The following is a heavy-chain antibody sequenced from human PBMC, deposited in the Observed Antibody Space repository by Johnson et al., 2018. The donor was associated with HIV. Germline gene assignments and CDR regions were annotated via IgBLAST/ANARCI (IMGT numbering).Heavy chain of an antibody. V-gene: IGHV3-23*04. CDR3: AKDMVGGFWGDAFDI. J-gene: IGHJ3*02. D-gene: IGHD3-10*01. CDR1: GLTVSGNY. CDR2: ISGSGGST. Sequence: VQLVESGGGLVQPGGSLRLSCAASGLTVSGNYMTWVRQAPGKGLEWVSTISGSGGSTYYADSVKGRFTISRDNSKNTLYLQMNSLRAEDTAVYYCAKDMVGGFWGDAFDIWGQGTMVTVSS.